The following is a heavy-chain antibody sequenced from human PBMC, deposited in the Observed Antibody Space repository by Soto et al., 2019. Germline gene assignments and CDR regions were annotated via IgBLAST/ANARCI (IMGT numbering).Heavy chain of an antibody. CDR1: GGSISNYY. V-gene: IGHV4-4*07. CDR2: IDTSGST. J-gene: IGHJ4*02. CDR3: ARGGQDFWRRKFDY. D-gene: IGHD3-3*01. Sequence: SETLSLTCTVSGGSISNYYCNWIRQPAGKGLEWIGRIDTSGSTNYNPSLKSRVTMSVDTSKQEFSLKLSSVTAADTALYYCARGGQDFWRRKFDYCGRGAMVTVYS.